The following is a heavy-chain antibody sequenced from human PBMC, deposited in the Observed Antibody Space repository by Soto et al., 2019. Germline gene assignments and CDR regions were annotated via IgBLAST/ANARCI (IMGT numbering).Heavy chain of an antibody. V-gene: IGHV4-4*07. D-gene: IGHD2-8*02. CDR3: ARGYCAGGACYDY. CDR2: LYTSGST. CDR1: GVSVSTYY. Sequence: SETLSLTCTVSGVSVSTYYWAWIRQPAGKGLEWIGRLYTSGSTTYNPSLKNRVTMSVDTSRNQFSLNLTSVTAADSAVYFCARGYCAGGACYDYWGRGILVTVSS. J-gene: IGHJ4*02.